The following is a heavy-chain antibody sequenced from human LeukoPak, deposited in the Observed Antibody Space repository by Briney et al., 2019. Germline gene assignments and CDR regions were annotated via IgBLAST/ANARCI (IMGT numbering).Heavy chain of an antibody. V-gene: IGHV4-39*01. D-gene: IGHD2-15*01. CDR1: GGSISSSGYY. J-gene: IGHJ4*02. CDR3: ARHVGYCSGGSCYPEYYFDY. Sequence: SETLSLTCTVSGGSISSSGYYWGWIRQPPGKGLEWIGSIYYSGSTYYNPSLKSRVTISVDTSKNQFSLKLSSVTAADTAVYYCARHVGYCSGGSCYPEYYFDYWGQGTLVTVSS. CDR2: IYYSGST.